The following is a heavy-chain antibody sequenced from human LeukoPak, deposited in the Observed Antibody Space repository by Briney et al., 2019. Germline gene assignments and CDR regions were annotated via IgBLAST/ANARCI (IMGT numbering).Heavy chain of an antibody. Sequence: SETLSLTCAVYGGSFSGYYWSWIRQPPGKGLEWIGEINHSGSTNYNPSLKSLVTISVDTSKNQFSLKLSSVTAADTAVYYCARGQPTGVVGATKTDTKPDPSLYGMDVWGQGTTVTVSS. CDR2: INHSGST. CDR1: GGSFSGYY. V-gene: IGHV4-34*01. D-gene: IGHD1-26*01. J-gene: IGHJ6*02. CDR3: ARGQPTGVVGATKTDTKPDPSLYGMDV.